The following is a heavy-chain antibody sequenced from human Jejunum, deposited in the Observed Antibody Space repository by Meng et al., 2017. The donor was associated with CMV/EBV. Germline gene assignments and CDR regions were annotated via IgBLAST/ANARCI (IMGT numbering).Heavy chain of an antibody. CDR1: GFTLRSYV. Sequence: GFTLRSYVMHWVRQAPGKGLEYVSAISNNGDRTYYANSVKDRFTISRDNSKNTLYLQMGSLRAEDMAVYYCAREVPGGVRWRFDYWGQGTLVTVSS. J-gene: IGHJ4*02. CDR3: AREVPGGVRWRFDY. V-gene: IGHV3-64*01. CDR2: ISNNGDRT. D-gene: IGHD4-23*01.